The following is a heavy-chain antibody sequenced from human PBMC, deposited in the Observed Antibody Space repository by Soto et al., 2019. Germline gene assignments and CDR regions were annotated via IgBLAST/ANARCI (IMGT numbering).Heavy chain of an antibody. CDR3: AKVVGVGRHTYYNGMAF. CDR1: GFTFSNYA. J-gene: IGHJ6*02. V-gene: IGHV3-23*01. CDR2: LSGTGDST. Sequence: VGSLRLSCAASGFTFSNYAVTWVRQAPGKGLEWVSALSGTGDSTYYADSVKGRFTISRDNSKNTLYLQMTSLRAEDTAVYYCAKVVGVGRHTYYNGMAFWGQGTTVTVS. D-gene: IGHD2-15*01.